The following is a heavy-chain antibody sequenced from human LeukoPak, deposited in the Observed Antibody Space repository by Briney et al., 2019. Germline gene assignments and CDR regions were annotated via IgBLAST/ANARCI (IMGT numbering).Heavy chain of an antibody. Sequence: ASVKVSCKASGYTFTSYDINWVRQATGQGLEWMGWMNPNSGNTGYAQKFQGRVTMTRNTSISTAYMELSSLRSEDTAVYYCARGVDTARDDAFDIWGQGTMVTVSS. D-gene: IGHD5-18*01. V-gene: IGHV1-8*01. CDR1: GYTFTSYD. J-gene: IGHJ3*02. CDR3: ARGVDTARDDAFDI. CDR2: MNPNSGNT.